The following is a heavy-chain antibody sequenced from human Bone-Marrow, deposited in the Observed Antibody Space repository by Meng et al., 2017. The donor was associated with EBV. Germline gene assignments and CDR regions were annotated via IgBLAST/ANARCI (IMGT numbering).Heavy chain of an antibody. V-gene: IGHV4-34*01. CDR1: GGSVSGYY. CDR3: ARRSITIFGVVTRYNWFDP. CDR2: INQSGST. J-gene: IGHJ5*02. D-gene: IGHD3-3*01. Sequence: LFPPSDTLSLLCPGYGGSVSGYYWRWSRQPPGKGLEWIGEINQSGSTNYNPSLKRRVTISVDTSKNQFSLKLSSVTAADTAVYYCARRSITIFGVVTRYNWFDPWGQGTLVTVSS.